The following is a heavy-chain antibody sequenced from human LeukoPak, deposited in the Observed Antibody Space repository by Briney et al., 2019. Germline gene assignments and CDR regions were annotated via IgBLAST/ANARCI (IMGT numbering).Heavy chain of an antibody. CDR1: GFTFSSYA. CDR3: AKGVYYDFWSGYYNYYYGMDV. V-gene: IGHV3-23*01. D-gene: IGHD3-3*01. Sequence: GGSLRLSCAASGFTFSSYAMSWVRQAPGKGLEWVSAISGSGGSTYYTDSVKGRFTISRDNSKNTLYLQMNSLRAEDTAVYYCAKGVYYDFWSGYYNYYYGMDVWGQGTTVTVSS. J-gene: IGHJ6*02. CDR2: ISGSGGST.